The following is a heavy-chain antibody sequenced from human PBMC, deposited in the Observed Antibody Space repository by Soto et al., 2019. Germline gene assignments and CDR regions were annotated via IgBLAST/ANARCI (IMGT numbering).Heavy chain of an antibody. J-gene: IGHJ3*01. CDR1: GGSVSGYY. Sequence: QVQLQESGPGLVKPSETLSLSCTVSGGSVSGYYWSWIRQPPGKGLEWIGYIYYRGTTNFKPSLKSRVTMSVDTSTNHFSLKLTSVTAADTARYYCARTTLKGRLPVPNSFDLWGQGTIVTVSS. CDR3: ARTTLKGRLPVPNSFDL. V-gene: IGHV4-59*02. CDR2: IYYRGTT. D-gene: IGHD5-18*01.